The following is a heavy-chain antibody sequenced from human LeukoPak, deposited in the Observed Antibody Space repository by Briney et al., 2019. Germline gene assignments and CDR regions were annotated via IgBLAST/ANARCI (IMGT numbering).Heavy chain of an antibody. CDR1: GDSISSKSYY. V-gene: IGHV4-39*07. CDR3: ARDLGSSACSGRNWFDP. D-gene: IGHD3-22*01. J-gene: IGHJ5*02. Sequence: SETLSLTCSVSGDSISSKSYYWGWIRQPPGKGLEWIGSIYYSGSTYYNPSLKSRVTISVDTSKNQVSLKLRSVTAADTAVYYCARDLGSSACSGRNWFDPWGQGTLVTVSS. CDR2: IYYSGST.